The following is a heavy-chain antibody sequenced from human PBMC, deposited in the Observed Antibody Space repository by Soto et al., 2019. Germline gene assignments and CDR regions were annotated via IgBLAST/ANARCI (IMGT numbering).Heavy chain of an antibody. CDR2: FDPEDGET. CDR1: GYTLTKLS. CDR3: ATPPGRQQLLLRALSFDY. Sequence: ASVKVSCKVSGYTLTKLSMHWVRQAPGKGLEWMGGFDPEDGETIFAQKFQGRVAVTEDTSTDTAYMELNSLRSEDTAVYYCATPPGRQQLLLRALSFDYWGQGILVTVS. D-gene: IGHD6-13*01. V-gene: IGHV1-24*01. J-gene: IGHJ4*02.